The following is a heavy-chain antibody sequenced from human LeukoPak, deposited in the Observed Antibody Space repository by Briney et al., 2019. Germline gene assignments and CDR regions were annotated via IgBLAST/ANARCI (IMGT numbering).Heavy chain of an antibody. J-gene: IGHJ6*02. CDR3: ARDPRVAAAGYYYYGMDV. D-gene: IGHD6-13*01. CDR2: IYYSGST. Sequence: PSETLSLTCTVSGGSISSGGYYWSWIRQHPGKGLEWIGYIYYSGSTYYNPSLKSRVTIPVDTSKNQFSLKLSSVTAADTAVYYCARDPRVAAAGYYYYGMDVWGQGTTVTVSS. V-gene: IGHV4-31*03. CDR1: GGSISSGGYY.